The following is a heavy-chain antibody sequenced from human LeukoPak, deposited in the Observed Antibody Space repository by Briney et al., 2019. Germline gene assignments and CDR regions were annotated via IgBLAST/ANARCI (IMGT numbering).Heavy chain of an antibody. V-gene: IGHV1-24*01. D-gene: IGHD3-10*02. CDR1: GFLLRESS. CDR3: ATEDPSGLDVLLN. CDR2: FDAENGEM. J-gene: IGHJ3*01. Sequence: ASVTVSCKISGFLLRESSMHWVRQAPAKGLEWMGGFDAENGEMIYAQKLQGRVTMTEDISTDTAYMELSDLRSDDTAVYYCATEDPSGLDVLLNWGQGTMVTVSS.